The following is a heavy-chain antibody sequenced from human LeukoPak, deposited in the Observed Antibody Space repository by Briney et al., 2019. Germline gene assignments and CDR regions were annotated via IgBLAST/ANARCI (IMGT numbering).Heavy chain of an antibody. J-gene: IGHJ6*02. CDR1: GGTFSSYA. V-gene: IGHV1-69*04. Sequence: ASVKVSCKASGGTFSSYAISWVRQAPGQGLEWMGRIIPILGIANYAQKFQGRVTITADKSTRTAYMELSSLRSEDTAVYYCAKTRASSSWSGGFYYYYGMDVWGQGTTVTVSS. CDR2: IIPILGIA. CDR3: AKTRASSSWSGGFYYYYGMDV. D-gene: IGHD6-13*01.